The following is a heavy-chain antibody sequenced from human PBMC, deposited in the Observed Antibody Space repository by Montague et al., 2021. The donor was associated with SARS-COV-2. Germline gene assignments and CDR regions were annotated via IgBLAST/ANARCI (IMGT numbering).Heavy chain of an antibody. CDR1: GGSISSSSYN. CDR3: TRHVHMAWPEPSPGFDY. Sequence: SDTLSLTCTVSGGSISSSSYNWGWIRQPPGKGLEWIGSVHYSGRPYYNPSLKSRVTIYVDTSKNQLSLKLSSVTAADTAVYYCTRHVHMAWPEPSPGFDYWGQGTLVTVSS. CDR2: VHYSGRP. V-gene: IGHV4-39*01. D-gene: IGHD1-1*01. J-gene: IGHJ4*02.